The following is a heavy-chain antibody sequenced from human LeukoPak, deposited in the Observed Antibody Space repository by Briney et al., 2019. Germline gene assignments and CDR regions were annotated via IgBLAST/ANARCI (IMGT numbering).Heavy chain of an antibody. CDR1: GGSISSYY. Sequence: SETLSLTCTVSGGSISSYYWGWIRQPPGKGLEWIGYIYYSRSTSNYNPSLKSRVTISVDTSKSEFSLKLSSVTAADTAVYYCARLVRNYYYYMDVWGKGTTVTVSS. CDR3: ARLVRNYYYYMDV. J-gene: IGHJ6*03. D-gene: IGHD1-14*01. V-gene: IGHV4-59*01. CDR2: IYYSRSTS.